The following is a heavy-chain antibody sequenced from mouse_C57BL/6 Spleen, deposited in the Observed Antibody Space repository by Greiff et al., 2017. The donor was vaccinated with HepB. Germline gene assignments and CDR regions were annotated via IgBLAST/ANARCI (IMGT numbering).Heavy chain of an antibody. CDR1: GFTFTDYY. J-gene: IGHJ4*01. CDR2: IRNKANGYTT. CDR3: ARVLLYDYDERGYAMDY. Sequence: EVQLVESGGGLVQPGGSLSLSCAASGFTFTDYYMSWVRQPPGKALEWLGFIRNKANGYTTEYSASVKGRFTISRDNSQSILYLQMNALRAEDSATYYCARVLLYDYDERGYAMDYWGQGTSVTVSS. V-gene: IGHV7-3*01. D-gene: IGHD2-4*01.